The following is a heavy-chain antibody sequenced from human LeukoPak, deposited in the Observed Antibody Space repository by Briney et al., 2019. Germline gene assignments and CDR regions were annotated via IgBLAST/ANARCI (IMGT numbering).Heavy chain of an antibody. Sequence: GGSLRLSCVVSGISLSNYAMTWVLQAPGKALEWFSYISEKGGSTTYADSVKGRFTISRDTSLNTLYLQMNNLRAEDTAVYFCAKRGVVIRGLLVIGYHQEAYHYDFWGQGVLVTVSS. CDR2: ISEKGGST. J-gene: IGHJ4*02. CDR1: GISLSNYA. V-gene: IGHV3-23*01. CDR3: AKRGVVIRGLLVIGYHQEAYHYDF. D-gene: IGHD3-10*01.